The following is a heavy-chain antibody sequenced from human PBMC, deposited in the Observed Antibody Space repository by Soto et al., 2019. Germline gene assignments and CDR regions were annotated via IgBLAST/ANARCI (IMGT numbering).Heavy chain of an antibody. CDR3: ARDRRGDGYNFVL. CDR2: IIPIFGTA. CDR1: GGTFSSYA. D-gene: IGHD5-12*01. J-gene: IGHJ4*02. V-gene: IGHV1-69*13. Sequence: SVKVSCKASGGTFSSYAISWVRQAPGQGLEWMGGIIPIFGTANYAQKFQGRVTITADESTSTAYMELSSLRSEDTAVYYCARDRRGDGYNFVLWGQGTLVTVSS.